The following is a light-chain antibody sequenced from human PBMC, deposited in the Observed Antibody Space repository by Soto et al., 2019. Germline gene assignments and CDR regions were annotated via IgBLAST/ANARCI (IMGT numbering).Light chain of an antibody. Sequence: QSVLTQPPSVSGAPGQRVTISCTGISSNIGAGYDVHWYQQLPGTAPKLLIYGNSNRPSGVPDRFSGSKSGTSASLAITGLRPEDEADYYCHSYDSSLTVFGGGTKVTVL. CDR2: GNS. J-gene: IGLJ2*01. CDR1: SSNIGAGYD. CDR3: HSYDSSLTV. V-gene: IGLV1-40*01.